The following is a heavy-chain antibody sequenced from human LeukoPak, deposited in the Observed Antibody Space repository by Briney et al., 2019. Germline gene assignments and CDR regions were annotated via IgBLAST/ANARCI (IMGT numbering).Heavy chain of an antibody. J-gene: IGHJ4*02. CDR1: GGSISSGGYS. CDR2: IYHSGST. V-gene: IGHV4-30-2*01. D-gene: IGHD5-18*01. Sequence: TSETLSLTCAVSGGSISSGGYSWSWIRQPPGKGLEWIGYIYHSGSTYYNPSLKSRVTISVDRSKNQFSLKLSSVTAADTAVYYCARANVDTAMATDYWGQGTLDTVSS. CDR3: ARANVDTAMATDY.